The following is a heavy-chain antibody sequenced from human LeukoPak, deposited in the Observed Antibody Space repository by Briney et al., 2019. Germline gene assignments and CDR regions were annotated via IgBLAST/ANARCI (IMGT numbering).Heavy chain of an antibody. V-gene: IGHV4-34*01. D-gene: IGHD3-22*01. CDR1: GGSFSGYY. CDR3: ASYYYDSSGLSYYFDY. J-gene: IGHJ4*02. CDR2: IYYSGST. Sequence: SETLSLTCAVYGGSFSGYYWSWIRQPPGKGLEWIGSIYYSGSTYYNPSLKSRVTISVDTSKNQFSLKLSSVTAADTAVYYCASYYYDSSGLSYYFDYWGQGTLVTVSS.